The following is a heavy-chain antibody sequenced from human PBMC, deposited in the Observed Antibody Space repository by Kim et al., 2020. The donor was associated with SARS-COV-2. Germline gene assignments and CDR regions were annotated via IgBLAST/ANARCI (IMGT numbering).Heavy chain of an antibody. V-gene: IGHV4-34*01. J-gene: IGHJ4*02. CDR2: INHSGST. D-gene: IGHD3-10*01. CDR3: AEAGYYYGSGSFSSFGD. Sequence: SETLSLTCAVYGGSFSGYYWSWIRQPPGKGLEWIGEINHSGSTNYNPSLKSRVTISVDTSKNQFSLKLSSVTAADTAVYYCAEAGYYYGSGSFSSFGDWGQGTLVTVSS. CDR1: GGSFSGYY.